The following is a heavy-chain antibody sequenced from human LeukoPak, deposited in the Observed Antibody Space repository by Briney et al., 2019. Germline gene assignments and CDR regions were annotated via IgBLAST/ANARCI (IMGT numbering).Heavy chain of an antibody. CDR2: IWYDGSNK. Sequence: GRCLRLSCAAYGFTFSSYGMHWVSHPPSEGLEWVAVIWYDGSNKYYADSVKGRSTISKDNSKNTLYLQMNSLRAEDTAVYYCAKDQVGGSGYYCPLDYWGQGTLVTVSS. J-gene: IGHJ4*02. D-gene: IGHD3-22*01. CDR1: GFTFSSYG. V-gene: IGHV3-33*06. CDR3: AKDQVGGSGYYCPLDY.